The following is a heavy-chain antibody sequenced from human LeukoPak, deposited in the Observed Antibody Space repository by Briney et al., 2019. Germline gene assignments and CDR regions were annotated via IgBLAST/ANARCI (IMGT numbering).Heavy chain of an antibody. CDR3: ATSGWYLLPGVY. CDR1: GGSISSGSYY. Sequence: SETLSLTCTVSGGSISSGSYYWGWIRQPPGKGLEWIGSFYYSGSTYYNPSLESRVTISVDTSKNQFSLKLSSVTAADTAVYYCATSGWYLLPGVYWGQGTLVTVSS. D-gene: IGHD6-19*01. J-gene: IGHJ4*02. V-gene: IGHV4-39*01. CDR2: FYYSGST.